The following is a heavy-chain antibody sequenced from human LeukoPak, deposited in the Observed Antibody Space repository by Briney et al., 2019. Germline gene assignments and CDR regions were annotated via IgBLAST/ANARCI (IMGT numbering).Heavy chain of an antibody. CDR2: IYYSGGT. Sequence: SEPLSLPCPVSGGSISSYYWSWIRQPPGKGLEWIGYIYYSGGTNYNPSLKSRVTISVDTSKNQFSLKLSSVTAADTAVYYCARGSGWYLYWGQGTLVTVSS. CDR3: ARGSGWYLY. J-gene: IGHJ4*02. CDR1: GGSISSYY. V-gene: IGHV4-59*08. D-gene: IGHD6-19*01.